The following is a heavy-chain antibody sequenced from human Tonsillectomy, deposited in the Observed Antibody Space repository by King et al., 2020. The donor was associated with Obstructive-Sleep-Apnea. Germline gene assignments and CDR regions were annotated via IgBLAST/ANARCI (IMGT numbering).Heavy chain of an antibody. J-gene: IGHJ4*02. Sequence: VQLVESGGGVVQPGRSLRLSCAASGFTFSDSGMHWVRQTPGKGLEWVSFIRFDGSENYYADSVKGRFTISRDNSRNPLYLHMNSLRVEDTAVYYCARPGVGASSIIEYWGQGTLVTVSS. CDR3: ARPGVGASSIIEY. CDR2: IRFDGSEN. D-gene: IGHD1-26*01. V-gene: IGHV3-30*02. CDR1: GFTFSDSG.